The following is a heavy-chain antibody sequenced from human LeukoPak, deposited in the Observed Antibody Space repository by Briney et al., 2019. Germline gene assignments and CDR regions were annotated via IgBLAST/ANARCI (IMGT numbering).Heavy chain of an antibody. D-gene: IGHD3-22*01. Sequence: GGSLRLSCAASGFTFGNAWMTWVRQAPGKGLEWVAVISYDGSNKYYADSVKGRFTISRDNSKNTLYLQMNSLRAEDTAVYYCGWGDSSGYWGFDPWGQGTLVTVSS. CDR2: ISYDGSNK. CDR3: GWGDSSGYWGFDP. CDR1: GFTFGNAW. J-gene: IGHJ5*02. V-gene: IGHV3-30*03.